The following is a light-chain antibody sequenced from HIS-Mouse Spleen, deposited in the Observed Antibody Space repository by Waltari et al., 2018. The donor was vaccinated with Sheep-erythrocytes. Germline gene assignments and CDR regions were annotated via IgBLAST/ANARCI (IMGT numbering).Light chain of an antibody. CDR1: RGISSY. CDR3: QQYYSYPPT. J-gene: IGKJ1*01. CDR2: AAS. V-gene: IGKV1-8*01. Sequence: AIRLTQSPSSFSASTGDRVTITCRASRGISSYLAWYQQKPGKAPKILIYAASTLQSGVPSRFSGSGSGTDFTLTISCLQSEDFATYYCQQYYSYPPTFGQGTKVEIK.